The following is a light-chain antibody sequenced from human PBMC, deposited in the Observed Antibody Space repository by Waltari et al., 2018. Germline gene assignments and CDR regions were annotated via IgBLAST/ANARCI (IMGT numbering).Light chain of an antibody. Sequence: QSVLTHPPPASLTPGQRVTTTCSGSSSNIGSNFVFWYQQRPGPAPNLLICRNHERPSGVPDRFSGSKSGTSASLAISGLRSEDEADYYCASWDDSLRGVFGTGTKVTVL. CDR1: SSNIGSNF. CDR2: RNH. CDR3: ASWDDSLRGV. V-gene: IGLV1-47*01. J-gene: IGLJ1*01.